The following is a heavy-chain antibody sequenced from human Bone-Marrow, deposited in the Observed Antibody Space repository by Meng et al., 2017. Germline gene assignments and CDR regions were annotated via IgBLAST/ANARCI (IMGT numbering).Heavy chain of an antibody. V-gene: IGHV1-69*06. J-gene: IGHJ5*02. Sequence: QGQLVQSGAEVKTAGSSVKVSCKASAVTISSFAIGWVRQAPGQGLEWMEGIIPIFGTANYAQKCQGRVTITADKSTSTAYMELSSLRSEDTAVYYCAREGAYGSGYTPWGQGTLVTVSS. D-gene: IGHD3-22*01. CDR3: AREGAYGSGYTP. CDR1: AVTISSFA. CDR2: IIPIFGTA.